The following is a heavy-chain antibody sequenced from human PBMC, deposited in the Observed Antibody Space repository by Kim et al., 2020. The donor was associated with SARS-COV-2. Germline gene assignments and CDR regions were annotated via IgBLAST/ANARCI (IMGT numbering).Heavy chain of an antibody. D-gene: IGHD3-10*01. CDR2: ISYDGSNK. CDR1: GFTFSSYG. V-gene: IGHV3-33*05. CDR3: ASGGFFGSGHNYYYYYG. J-gene: IGHJ6*01. Sequence: GGSLRLSCAASGFTFSSYGMHWVRQAPGKGLEWVAVISYDGSNKYYADSVKGRFTISRDNSKNTLYLQMNSLRAEDTAVYYCASGGFFGSGHNYYYYYG.